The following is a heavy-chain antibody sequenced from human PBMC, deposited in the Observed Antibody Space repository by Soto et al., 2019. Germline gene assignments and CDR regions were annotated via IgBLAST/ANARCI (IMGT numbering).Heavy chain of an antibody. V-gene: IGHV3-15*07. J-gene: IGHJ6*02. Sequence: EVQLVESGGGLVKPGGSLRLSCAASGFTFSNAWMNWVRQAPGKGLEWVGRIKSKTDGGTTDYAAPVKGRFTISRDDSKNTLYLQMNSLKTEDTAVYYCTTVDDSSGPDGGTNYYYYYYGMDVWGQGTTVTVSS. D-gene: IGHD3-22*01. CDR1: GFTFSNAW. CDR2: IKSKTDGGTT. CDR3: TTVDDSSGPDGGTNYYYYYYGMDV.